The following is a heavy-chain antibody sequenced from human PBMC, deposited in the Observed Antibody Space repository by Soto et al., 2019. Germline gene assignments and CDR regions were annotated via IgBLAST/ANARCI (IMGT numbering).Heavy chain of an antibody. V-gene: IGHV3-23*01. D-gene: IGHD3-10*01. CDR3: AKSAMVGGGGGFDP. J-gene: IGHJ5*02. CDR2: ISGSGGNT. Sequence: EVQLLESGGGLVQPGGSLRLSCAASRFTFSTYGMSWVRQAPGKGLEWVSDISGSGGNTYYADSVKGRFTISRDNSKNPLYLQINSRRAGETAVYSCAKSAMVGGGGGFDPWAREPWSPSPQ. CDR1: RFTFSTYG.